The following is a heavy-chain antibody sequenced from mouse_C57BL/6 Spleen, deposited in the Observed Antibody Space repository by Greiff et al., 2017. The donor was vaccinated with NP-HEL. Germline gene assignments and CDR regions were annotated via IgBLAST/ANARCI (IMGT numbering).Heavy chain of an antibody. Sequence: QVTLKESGPGILQSSQTLSLTCSFSGFSLSTSGMGVSWIRQPSGKGLEWLAHIYWDDDKRYNPSLKSRLTISKDTSRNQVFLKITSVDTADTATYYCARSLLWDYYAMDYWGQGTSVTVSS. CDR1: GFSLSTSGMG. V-gene: IGHV8-12*01. CDR3: ARSLLWDYYAMDY. D-gene: IGHD2-10*01. J-gene: IGHJ4*01. CDR2: IYWDDDK.